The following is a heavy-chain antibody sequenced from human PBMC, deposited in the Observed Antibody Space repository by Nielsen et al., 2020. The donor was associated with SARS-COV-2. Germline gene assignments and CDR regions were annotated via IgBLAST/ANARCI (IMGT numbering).Heavy chain of an antibody. CDR3: ARDYRRITIFGVVIMPPVHYGMDV. J-gene: IGHJ6*02. V-gene: IGHV1-3*01. D-gene: IGHD3-3*01. Sequence: ASVKVSCKASGYTFTSYAMHWVRQAPGQRLEWMGWINAGNGNTKYSQKFQGRVTITRDTSASTAYMELSSLRSEDTAVYYCARDYRRITIFGVVIMPPVHYGMDVWGQGTTVTVSS. CDR1: GYTFTSYA. CDR2: INAGNGNT.